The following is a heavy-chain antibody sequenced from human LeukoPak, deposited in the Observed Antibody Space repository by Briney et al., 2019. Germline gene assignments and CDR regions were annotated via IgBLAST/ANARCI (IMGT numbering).Heavy chain of an antibody. V-gene: IGHV4-30-4*07. J-gene: IGHJ4*02. CDR1: GFTFSTYA. D-gene: IGHD5-12*01. CDR3: ASHSGGYAY. Sequence: LRLSCAASGFTFSTYAMTWVRQAPGKGLEWIGYIYYSDTYYNPSLKSRVTISADTSKNQFSLRLNSVTAADTAVYYCASHSGGYAYWGQGTLVTVSS. CDR2: IYYSDT.